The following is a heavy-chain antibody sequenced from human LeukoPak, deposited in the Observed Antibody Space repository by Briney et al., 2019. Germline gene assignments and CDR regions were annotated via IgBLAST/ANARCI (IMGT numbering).Heavy chain of an antibody. J-gene: IGHJ5*02. Sequence: ASVKVSCKASGYTFTSYDIKWVRRATGQGLEWMGYTNPNSGNTAYAQKFQGRVTMTTDTSISTAYMELSSLRSEDTAVYYCVREQFDPWGQGTLVTVSS. CDR3: VREQFDP. D-gene: IGHD1-26*01. CDR2: TNPNSGNT. V-gene: IGHV1-8*01. CDR1: GYTFTSYD.